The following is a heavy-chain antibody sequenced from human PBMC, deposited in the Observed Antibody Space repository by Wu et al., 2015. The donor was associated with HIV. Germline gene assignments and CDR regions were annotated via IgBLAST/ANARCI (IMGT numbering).Heavy chain of an antibody. CDR3: ARIVVVVAATLAFDI. J-gene: IGHJ3*02. D-gene: IGHD2-15*01. CDR1: GYTFTSYY. Sequence: QVQLVQSGAEVKKPGASVKVSCKASGYTFTSYYMHWVRQAPGQGLEWMGWINPNSGGTNYAQKFQGRVTMTRDTSISTAYMELSRLRSDDTAVYYCARIVVVVAATLAFDIWGQGTMVTVSS. V-gene: IGHV1-2*02. CDR2: INPNSGGT.